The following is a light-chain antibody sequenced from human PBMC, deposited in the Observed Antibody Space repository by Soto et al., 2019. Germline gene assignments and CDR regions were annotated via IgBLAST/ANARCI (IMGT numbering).Light chain of an antibody. CDR1: QSISTW. J-gene: IGKJ2*01. Sequence: DIQMTQSPSTLSASVGDRVTITCRAIQSISTWLAWYQQKPGKAPKLLIYDASSLECGVPSRFSGSGSGTEFTLTISSLQPDDFATYYCQQYNSYLYTFGQGTKLEIK. CDR3: QQYNSYLYT. V-gene: IGKV1-5*01. CDR2: DAS.